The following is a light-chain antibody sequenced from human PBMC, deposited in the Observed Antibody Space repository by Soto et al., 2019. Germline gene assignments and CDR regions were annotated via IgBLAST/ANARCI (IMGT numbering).Light chain of an antibody. J-gene: IGKJ3*01. CDR3: QQSYSTPFT. CDR1: QTIIRY. V-gene: IGKV1-39*01. CDR2: AAS. Sequence: DIQMTQSPSSLSASVGDRVTITCRASQTIIRYLNWYQQKPGRAPNLLIYAASSLQSGVPSRFSGSGTGKEFTLTISSLQPDDFATYYCQQSYSTPFTFGPGPKVEIK.